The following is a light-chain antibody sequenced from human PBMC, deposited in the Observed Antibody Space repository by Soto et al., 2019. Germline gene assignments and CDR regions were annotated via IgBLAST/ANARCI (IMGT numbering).Light chain of an antibody. V-gene: IGLV2-14*01. CDR2: HVT. CDR3: CSYTSSSTFV. J-gene: IGLJ1*01. CDR1: SSDVGGYNY. Sequence: QSVLTQPASVSGSPGQSITISCTGTSSDVGGYNYVSWYQQHPGKAPQLMIYHVTDRPSGVSDRFSGSKSANTASLTISGRQAEDEADYYWCSYTSSSTFVFGTGTKLTVL.